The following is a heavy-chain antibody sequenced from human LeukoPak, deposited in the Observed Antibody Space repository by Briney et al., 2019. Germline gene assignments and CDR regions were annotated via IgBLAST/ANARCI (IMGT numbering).Heavy chain of an antibody. Sequence: PSETLSLTCTVSGDSISSYYWSWIRQPPGKGLEWIGYMHYSGSSNYNPSLKSRVTTSVDTSQNQFSLKLRSVTAADTAVYYCARVASSGRWFDPWGQGTLVTVSS. J-gene: IGHJ5*02. D-gene: IGHD1-26*01. CDR2: MHYSGSS. CDR3: ARVASSGRWFDP. CDR1: GDSISSYY. V-gene: IGHV4-59*01.